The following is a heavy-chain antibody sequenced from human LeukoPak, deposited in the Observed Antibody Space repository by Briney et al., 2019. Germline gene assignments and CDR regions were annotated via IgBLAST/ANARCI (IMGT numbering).Heavy chain of an antibody. J-gene: IGHJ4*02. Sequence: GGSLRLSCAASGFTFSSYGMHWVRQAPGKELEWVAVIWYDGSNKYYADSVKGRFTISRDNSKNTLYLQMNSLKAEDTAVYYCARDHPMTTVTIAGPIDYWGQGTLVTVSS. CDR3: ARDHPMTTVTIAGPIDY. V-gene: IGHV3-33*01. CDR1: GFTFSSYG. D-gene: IGHD4-17*01. CDR2: IWYDGSNK.